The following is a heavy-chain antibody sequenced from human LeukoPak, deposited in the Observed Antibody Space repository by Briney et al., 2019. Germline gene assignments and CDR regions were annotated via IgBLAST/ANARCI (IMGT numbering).Heavy chain of an antibody. J-gene: IGHJ4*02. D-gene: IGHD1-26*01. CDR1: GNSFTTYW. Sequence: GESLKISCKGSGNSFTTYWIAWVRQMPGKGLEWMGIIYVGDSDTRYRPSFQGQVTISADKSINTAYLQWSSLKASDTAMYYCARRASGEGRYDFDYWGQGTLVTVSS. CDR2: IYVGDSDT. V-gene: IGHV5-51*01. CDR3: ARRASGEGRYDFDY.